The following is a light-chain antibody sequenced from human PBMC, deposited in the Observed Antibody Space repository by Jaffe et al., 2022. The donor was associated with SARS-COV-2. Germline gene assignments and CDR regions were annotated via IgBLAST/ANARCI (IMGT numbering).Light chain of an antibody. CDR3: QQYYTYPWT. Sequence: DIQMTQSPSALSASVGDRVTITCRASQSINSWLAWYQQKPGKVPKLLIYTASRLESGVPSRFSGSGSGTEFTLTISSLQPDDFATYYCQQYYTYPWTFGQGTKVEIK. CDR2: TAS. CDR1: QSINSW. J-gene: IGKJ1*01. V-gene: IGKV1-5*03.